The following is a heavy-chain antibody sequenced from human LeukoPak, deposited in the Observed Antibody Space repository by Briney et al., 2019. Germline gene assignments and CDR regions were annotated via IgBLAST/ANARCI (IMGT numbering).Heavy chain of an antibody. D-gene: IGHD2-2*01. CDR3: AKGVDGYCSSDSCYAYDC. J-gene: IGHJ4*02. CDR2: LGGSGGSI. Sequence: GGSLRLSCAASGFTFNNYAMSWVRQAPGKGLEWVSGLGGSGGSINYADSVKGRFTISRDNSKNTLYLQMNSLRAEDTAVYWCAKGVDGYCSSDSCYAYDCWGQGTLVTISS. CDR1: GFTFNNYA. V-gene: IGHV3-23*01.